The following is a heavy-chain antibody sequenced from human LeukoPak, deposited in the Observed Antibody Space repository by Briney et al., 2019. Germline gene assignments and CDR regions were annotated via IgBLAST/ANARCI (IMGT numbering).Heavy chain of an antibody. J-gene: IGHJ4*02. CDR2: INHSGST. V-gene: IGHV4-34*01. CDR1: GGSLKSYY. D-gene: IGHD3-22*01. Sequence: SETLSLTCSVSGGSLKSYYWSWIRQPPGKGLEWIGEINHSGSTNYNPSLKSRVTISVDTSKNQFSLKLSSVTAADTAVYYCARDRGGYYDSSGYFDYWGQGTLVTVSS. CDR3: ARDRGGYYDSSGYFDY.